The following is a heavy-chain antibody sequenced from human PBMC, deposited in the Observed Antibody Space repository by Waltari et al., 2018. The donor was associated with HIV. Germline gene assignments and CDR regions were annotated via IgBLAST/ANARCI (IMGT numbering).Heavy chain of an antibody. Sequence: QVQLQESGPGLVKPSGTLSLTCAVSGASISAPNWWSWVRQSPGKGLEWVGEMSHSGDTNCNPSLERRVTISIDESENQLSLKVTSVTAADTAIYYCARGPTPGGSYRYLDHNWFDPWGQGTLVTVSS. D-gene: IGHD1-26*01. V-gene: IGHV4-4*02. CDR1: GASISAPNW. CDR3: ARGPTPGGSYRYLDHNWFDP. CDR2: MSHSGDT. J-gene: IGHJ5*02.